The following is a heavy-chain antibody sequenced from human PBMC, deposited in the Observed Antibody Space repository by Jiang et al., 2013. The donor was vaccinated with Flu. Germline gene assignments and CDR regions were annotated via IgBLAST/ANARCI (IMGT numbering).Heavy chain of an antibody. CDR2: FYYDGSI. CDR1: GVSISNGRFY. Sequence: LLKPSETLSLTCTVSGVSISNGRFYWGWLRQSQGKGLEWIGTFYYDGSIYYSPSLKSRVTISVDTSKKELSLRLSSVTAADTAVYYCARRRG. V-gene: IGHV4-39*01. J-gene: IGHJ6*01. CDR3: ARR.